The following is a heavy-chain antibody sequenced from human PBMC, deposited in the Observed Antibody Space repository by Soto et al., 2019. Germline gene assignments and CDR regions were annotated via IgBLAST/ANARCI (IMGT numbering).Heavy chain of an antibody. CDR2: IYSGGST. D-gene: IGHD5-18*01. CDR3: ARAARKDHSYGLTFDY. V-gene: IGHV3-66*01. Sequence: EVQLVESGGGLVQPGGSLRLSCAASGFTVSSNYMSWVRQAPGKGLEWVSVIYSGGSTYYADSVKGRFTISRDNSKNTLYLQMNSLRGEDTAVYYWARAARKDHSYGLTFDYWGQGTLVTVSS. J-gene: IGHJ4*02. CDR1: GFTVSSNY.